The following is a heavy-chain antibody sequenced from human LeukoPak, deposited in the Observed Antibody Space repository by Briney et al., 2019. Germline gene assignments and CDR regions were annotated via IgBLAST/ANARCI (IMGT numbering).Heavy chain of an antibody. D-gene: IGHD5-18*01. CDR3: ARGALAMVTYGLDY. J-gene: IGHJ4*02. Sequence: ASVKVSCKASGYTFTGYYMHWVRQAPGQGLEWMGWINPNSGGTNYAQKFQGRVTMTRNTSISTAYMELSRLRSDDTAVYYCARGALAMVTYGLDYWGQGTLVTVSS. CDR2: INPNSGGT. CDR1: GYTFTGYY. V-gene: IGHV1-2*02.